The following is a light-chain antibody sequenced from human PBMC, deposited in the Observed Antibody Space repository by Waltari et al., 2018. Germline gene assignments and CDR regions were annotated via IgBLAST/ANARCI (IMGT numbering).Light chain of an antibody. CDR1: SSDVGFYNY. CDR2: EVS. J-gene: IGLJ1*01. V-gene: IGLV2-14*01. CDR3: SSYTSSSTLV. Sequence: QSALTQPASVSASPGHSITTSCTGASSDVGFYNYVSWYQHHPGNVPTPMIYEVSKRPSGVSKRFSGSKSGNTASLTISGLQAEDEADYYCSSYTSSSTLVFGTGTKVTVL.